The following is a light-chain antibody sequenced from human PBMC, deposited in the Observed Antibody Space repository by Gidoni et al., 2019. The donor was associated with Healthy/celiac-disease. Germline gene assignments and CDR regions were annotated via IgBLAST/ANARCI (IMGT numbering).Light chain of an antibody. CDR3: QSYDSSLSGSWV. CDR1: SSNIGAGYD. J-gene: IGLJ3*02. V-gene: IGLV1-40*01. Sequence: QSVLTQPPSVSGAPGQRVTISCTGSSSNIGAGYDVHWYQQLPGTAPKLLIYGNSTRPSGVPDRSSGSKSGTSASLAITGLQAEDEADYYCQSYDSSLSGSWVFGGGTKLTVL. CDR2: GNS.